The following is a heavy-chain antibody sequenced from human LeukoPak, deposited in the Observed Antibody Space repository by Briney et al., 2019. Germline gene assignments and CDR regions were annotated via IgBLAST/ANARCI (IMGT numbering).Heavy chain of an antibody. CDR1: GYSISSGYY. D-gene: IGHD3-3*01. J-gene: IGHJ4*02. V-gene: IGHV4-38-2*01. Sequence: PSETLSLTCAVSGYSISSGYYWGWIRQPPGKGLEWIGSIYHSGSTYYNPSLKSRVTISVDTSKNQFSLKLSSVTAADTAVYYCARAGGGYYDFWSGYYTPFFDYWGQGTLVTVSS. CDR3: ARAGGGYYDFWSGYYTPFFDY. CDR2: IYHSGST.